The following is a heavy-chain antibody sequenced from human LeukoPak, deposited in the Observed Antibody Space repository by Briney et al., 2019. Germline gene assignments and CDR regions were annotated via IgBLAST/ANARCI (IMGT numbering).Heavy chain of an antibody. CDR2: MNPNSGNT. CDR3: ARGDFIAVAGTDYYYGMDV. CDR1: GYTFTSYD. J-gene: IGHJ6*02. V-gene: IGHV1-8*01. D-gene: IGHD6-19*01. Sequence: ASVKVSCKASGYTFTSYDINWVRQATGQGLEWMGWMNPNSGNTGYAQKFQGRVTMTRNTSISTAYMELSSLRSEDTAVYYCARGDFIAVAGTDYYYGMDVWGQRTTVTVSS.